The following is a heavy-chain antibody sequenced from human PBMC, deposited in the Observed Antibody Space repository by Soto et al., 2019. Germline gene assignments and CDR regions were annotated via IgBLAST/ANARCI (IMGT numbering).Heavy chain of an antibody. CDR1: GFPFSSYG. CDR2: ISYDGTNQ. V-gene: IGHV3-30*03. CDR3: AGGQYYFDY. J-gene: IGHJ4*02. D-gene: IGHD2-15*01. Sequence: QVQLVESGGGVVQPGRSLRLSCAASGFPFSSYGMHWVRQAPGKGLGWVALISYDGTNQYYADSVKGRFTVSRDNSKNTLYLHMSSLRAEDTAVYYCAGGQYYFDYCGQGTLVSVSS.